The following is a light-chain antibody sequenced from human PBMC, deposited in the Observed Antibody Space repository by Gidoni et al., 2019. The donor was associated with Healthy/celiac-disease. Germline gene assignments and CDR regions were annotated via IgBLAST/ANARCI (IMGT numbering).Light chain of an antibody. CDR2: DVS. CDR1: SSDVGGYNY. V-gene: IGLV2-11*01. CDR3: CSYAGSYTLV. Sequence: SGSPGQSVTISCTGTSSDVGGYNYVSWYQQHPGKAPKLMIYDVSKRPSGVPDRFSGSKSGNTAALTISGLQAEDEADYYCCSYAGSYTLVFGGGTKLTVL. J-gene: IGLJ3*02.